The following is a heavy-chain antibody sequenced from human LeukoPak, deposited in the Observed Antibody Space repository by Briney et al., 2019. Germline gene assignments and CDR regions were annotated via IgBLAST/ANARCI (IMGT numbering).Heavy chain of an antibody. V-gene: IGHV3-21*01. Sequence: GGSLRLSCAASGFTFSSYSMNWVRQAPGKGLEWVSSISSSSSYIYYADSVKGRFTISRDNAKNSLYLQMNSLRAEDTAVYYCARRQYDSSGYSLDYWGQGTLVSVSS. J-gene: IGHJ4*02. CDR3: ARRQYDSSGYSLDY. CDR1: GFTFSSYS. D-gene: IGHD3-22*01. CDR2: ISSSSSYI.